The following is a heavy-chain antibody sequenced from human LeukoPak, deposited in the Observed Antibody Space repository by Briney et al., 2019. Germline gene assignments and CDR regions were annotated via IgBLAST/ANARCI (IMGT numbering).Heavy chain of an antibody. V-gene: IGHV3-23*01. D-gene: IGHD4-17*01. CDR1: GFTCSSYA. J-gene: IGHJ4*02. CDR3: AKGLILRIRYYFDY. CDR2: ISGSGGST. Sequence: GGSLRLSCAASGFTCSSYAMSWVRQAPGKGLEWVSAISGSGGSTYYADSVKGRFTISRDNSKNTLYLQMNSLRAEDTAVYYCAKGLILRIRYYFDYWGQGTLVTVSS.